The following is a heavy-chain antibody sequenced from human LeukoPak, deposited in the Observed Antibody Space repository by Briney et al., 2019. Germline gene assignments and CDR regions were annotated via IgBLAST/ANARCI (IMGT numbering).Heavy chain of an antibody. CDR2: INPNSGGT. J-gene: IGHJ4*02. Sequence: ASVKVSCKASGYTFTGYYMHWVRQAPGQGLEWMGWINPNSGGTYYAQKFQGRVTMTSDTSISTAYMELSRLRSDDTAVYYCARELATSYCGGDCYPALGYWGQGTLVTVSS. CDR3: ARELATSYCGGDCYPALGY. V-gene: IGHV1-2*02. D-gene: IGHD2-21*02. CDR1: GYTFTGYY.